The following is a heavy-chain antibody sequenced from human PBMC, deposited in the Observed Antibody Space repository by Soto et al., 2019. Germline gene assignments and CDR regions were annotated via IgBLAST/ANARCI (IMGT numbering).Heavy chain of an antibody. CDR2: XYXXGXT. V-gene: IGHV3-53*01. CDR3: ARARDGYNFLYEPT. D-gene: IGHD5-12*01. J-gene: IGHJ1*01. CDR1: GFSVSSNY. Sequence: GGSLRLSCAASGFSVSSNYMSWVRQPPGKGLEXVSXXYXXGXTXXXDXXXGRFTISRDNSKNTLYLQMNSLRAEDTAVYYCARARDGYNFLYEPTWGQGTLVTVSS.